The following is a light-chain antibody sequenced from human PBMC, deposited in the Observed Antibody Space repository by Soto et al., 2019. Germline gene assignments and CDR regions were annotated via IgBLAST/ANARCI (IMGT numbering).Light chain of an antibody. CDR1: XXNXGAGYD. Sequence: QSVLTQXXSXXXXXXXXVTXXXXXSXXNXGAGYDVHWYQQLPGTAPKLLIYGNSNRPSGVPDRVSGSKSGTSASLAITGLQAEDEADYYCQSYDSSLSGYVVFGGGTKVTVL. V-gene: IGLV1-40*01. J-gene: IGLJ2*01. CDR3: QSYDSSLSGYVV. CDR2: GNS.